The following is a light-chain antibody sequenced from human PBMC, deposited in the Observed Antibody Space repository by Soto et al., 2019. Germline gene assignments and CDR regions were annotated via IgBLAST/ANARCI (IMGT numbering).Light chain of an antibody. CDR1: QSISSY. CDR3: QQSYSTPPEPT. Sequence: DIQMTQSPSSLSASVGDRVTITCRASQSISSYLNWYQQKPGKAPKLLIYAASSLQSGVPSRFSGSGSGTDFTLTISSLQPEDFATCYCQQSYSTPPEPTFGQGTKVDIK. CDR2: AAS. V-gene: IGKV1-39*01. J-gene: IGKJ2*01.